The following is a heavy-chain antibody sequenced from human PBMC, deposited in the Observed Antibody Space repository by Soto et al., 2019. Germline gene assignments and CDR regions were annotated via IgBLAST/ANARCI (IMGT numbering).Heavy chain of an antibody. J-gene: IGHJ5*02. CDR2: IYYSGST. Sequence: SETLSLTCTVSGGSISSGDYYWSWIRQPPGKGLEWIGYIYYSGSTYYNPSLKSRVTISVDTSKNQFSLKLSSVTAADTAVYYCAREDYYGSGSYYNVRTPPTSNWFDPWGQGTLVTVSS. D-gene: IGHD3-10*01. CDR3: AREDYYGSGSYYNVRTPPTSNWFDP. V-gene: IGHV4-30-4*01. CDR1: GGSISSGDYY.